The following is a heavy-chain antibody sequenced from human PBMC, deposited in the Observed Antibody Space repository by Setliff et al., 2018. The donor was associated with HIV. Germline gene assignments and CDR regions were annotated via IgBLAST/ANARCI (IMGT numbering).Heavy chain of an antibody. CDR1: GGTFSSYA. CDR3: ATSPRGTYYDILSGRPRGWFDP. J-gene: IGHJ5*02. D-gene: IGHD3-9*01. Sequence: ASVKVSCKASGGTFSSYAITWVRQAPGQGPEWMGGIIPIYGTPNYAQRFQGRVTITADESTSTAYMDLSSLTSDDTAVYYCATSPRGTYYDILSGRPRGWFDPWGQGTLVTAPQ. V-gene: IGHV1-69*13. CDR2: IIPIYGTP.